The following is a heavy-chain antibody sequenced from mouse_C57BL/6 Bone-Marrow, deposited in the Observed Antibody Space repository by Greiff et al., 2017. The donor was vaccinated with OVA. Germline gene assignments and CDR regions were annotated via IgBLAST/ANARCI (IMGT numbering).Heavy chain of an antibody. CDR3: AKDPHYYGSSLFAY. V-gene: IGHV2-5*01. Sequence: QVQLQQSGPGLVQPSQRLSITCTVSGFSLTSYGVHWVRQSPGKGLEWLGVICRGGSTDYNAALMSRKSIITDNSNSQVFFTMNSLHADDTAIYYCAKDPHYYGSSLFAYWGTAPLVTASA. D-gene: IGHD1-1*01. J-gene: IGHJ3*01. CDR2: ICRGGST. CDR1: GFSLTSYG.